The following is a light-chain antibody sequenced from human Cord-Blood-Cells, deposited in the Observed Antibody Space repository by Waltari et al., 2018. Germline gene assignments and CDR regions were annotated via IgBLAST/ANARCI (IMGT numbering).Light chain of an antibody. CDR1: SSDVGSYNL. Sequence: QSALTQPASVSGSPGQSLTISCTGTSSDVGSYNLVPWYQQHPRKDPKLMIYEGSKRPSGVSNRFSGSKSGNTASLTISGLQAEDEADYYCCSYAGSSTWVFGGGTKLTVL. CDR2: EGS. CDR3: CSYAGSSTWV. J-gene: IGLJ3*02. V-gene: IGLV2-23*01.